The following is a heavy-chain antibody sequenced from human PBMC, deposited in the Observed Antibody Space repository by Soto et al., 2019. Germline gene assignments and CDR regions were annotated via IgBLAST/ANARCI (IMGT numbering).Heavy chain of an antibody. Sequence: GGSLRLSCAASGCTLSGNDMHWVRQAPGKGPEWVAVMSYDGSNQYYGDSVKGRFTISRDTSKSTLYLQMNSLRTEDTAVYYCAKGGWYSSSSPSDCWGQGTLVTVSS. J-gene: IGHJ4*02. D-gene: IGHD6-6*01. V-gene: IGHV3-30*18. CDR3: AKGGWYSSSSPSDC. CDR2: MSYDGSNQ. CDR1: GCTLSGND.